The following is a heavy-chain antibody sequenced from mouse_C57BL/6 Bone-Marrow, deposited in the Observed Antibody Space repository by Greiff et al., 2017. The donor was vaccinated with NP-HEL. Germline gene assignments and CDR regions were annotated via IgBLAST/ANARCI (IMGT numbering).Heavy chain of an antibody. V-gene: IGHV2-9*01. CDR2: IWGGGST. Sequence: VQLKESGPGLVAPSQSLSITCTVSGFSLTSYGVDWVRQPPGKGLEWLGVIWGGGSTNYNSALMSRLSISKDNSKSQVFLKMNSLQTDDTAMYYCAKRGWLLRPFAYWGQGTLVTVSA. D-gene: IGHD2-3*01. CDR1: GFSLTSYG. J-gene: IGHJ3*01. CDR3: AKRGWLLRPFAY.